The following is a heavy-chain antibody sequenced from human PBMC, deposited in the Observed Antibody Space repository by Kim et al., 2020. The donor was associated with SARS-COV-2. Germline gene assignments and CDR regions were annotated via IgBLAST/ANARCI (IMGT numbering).Heavy chain of an antibody. J-gene: IGHJ6*02. V-gene: IGHV3-23*03. D-gene: IGHD1-1*01. CDR3: AKGVPGYGGIEV. Sequence: DSVRGRFTISRDNSKNGLYLQLNSLRAEDTAVYYCAKGVPGYGGIEVWGQGTPVTVSS.